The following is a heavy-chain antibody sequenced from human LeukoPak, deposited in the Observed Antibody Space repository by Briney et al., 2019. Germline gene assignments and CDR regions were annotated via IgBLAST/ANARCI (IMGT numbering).Heavy chain of an antibody. CDR3: ARGYSSGYRIDY. CDR2: INGDGSST. Sequence: PGGSLRLSCAASGFTFGTYWMHWVRQAPGKGLVWVSRINGDGSSTSYTDSVKGRFTISRDNAKNTVYLQMDSLRADDTAVYYCARGYSSGYRIDYWGQGTLVTVSS. D-gene: IGHD3-22*01. V-gene: IGHV3-74*01. J-gene: IGHJ4*02. CDR1: GFTFGTYW.